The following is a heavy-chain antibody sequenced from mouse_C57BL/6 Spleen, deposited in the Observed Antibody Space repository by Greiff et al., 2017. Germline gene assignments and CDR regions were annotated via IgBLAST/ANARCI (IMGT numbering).Heavy chain of an antibody. V-gene: IGHV1-64*01. CDR1: GYTFTSYW. J-gene: IGHJ3*01. CDR3: ASLRGSNSAGFAY. Sequence: VQLQQPGAELVKPGASVKLSCKASGYTFTSYWLHWVKQRPGQGLEWIGMIHPNSGSTNYNEKFKSKATLTVDKSSSTAYMQLRSLTSEDSAVYYCASLRGSNSAGFAYWGQGTLVTVSA. CDR2: IHPNSGST. D-gene: IGHD2-5*01.